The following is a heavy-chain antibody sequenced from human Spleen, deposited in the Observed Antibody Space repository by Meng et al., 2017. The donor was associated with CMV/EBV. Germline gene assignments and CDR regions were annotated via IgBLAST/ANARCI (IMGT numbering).Heavy chain of an antibody. Sequence: FPISSYYMSWVRQPPGKGLEWVANINQDGSEKYSVDSVKGRFTISRDNAKNSLYLQMNSLRAEDTAVYYCARKGGYSRDYYYYGMDVWGQGTTVTVSS. V-gene: IGHV3-7*01. J-gene: IGHJ6*02. D-gene: IGHD4-11*01. CDR2: INQDGSEK. CDR1: FPISSYY. CDR3: ARKGGYSRDYYYYGMDV.